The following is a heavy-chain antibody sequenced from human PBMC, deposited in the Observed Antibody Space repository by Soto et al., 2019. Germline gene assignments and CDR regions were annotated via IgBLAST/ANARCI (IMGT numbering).Heavy chain of an antibody. D-gene: IGHD3-3*01. Sequence: SVKVSCKASGGTLNNYAINWVRQAPGQGLEWMGGILPVSAPPDYAQKFQGRVSITADHSTSTVYMELSRLKSDDTAVYFCATDSNYDVSNSFWGQGTRVTVSA. CDR1: GGTLNNYA. CDR2: ILPVSAPP. CDR3: ATDSNYDVSNSF. J-gene: IGHJ4*02. V-gene: IGHV1-69*13.